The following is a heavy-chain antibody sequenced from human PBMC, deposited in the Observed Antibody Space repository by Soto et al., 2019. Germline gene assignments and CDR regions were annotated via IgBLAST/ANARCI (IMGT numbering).Heavy chain of an antibody. CDR1: GYTFTNYY. CDR3: TRDLLAGDF. CDR2: INPMSGST. Sequence: QVQLVQSGAEVKKPGASVKVSCRASGYTFTNYYIHWVRQAPGQGLEWMAIINPMSGSTNYAQNFQGRVTLPMDPSTTTVYMDLSSLRFEDTAVYFCTRDLLAGDFWGQGTLVTVSS. D-gene: IGHD3-10*01. V-gene: IGHV1-46*01. J-gene: IGHJ4*02.